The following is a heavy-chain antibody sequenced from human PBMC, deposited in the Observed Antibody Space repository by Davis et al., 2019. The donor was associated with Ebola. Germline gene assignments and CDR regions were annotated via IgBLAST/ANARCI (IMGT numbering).Heavy chain of an antibody. CDR2: ISSSSSYI. J-gene: IGHJ4*02. Sequence: ESLKISCAASGFTFSSYSMNWIRQAPGKGLEWVSSISSSSSYIDYADSAKGRFTISRDNAKNSLFLQMNSLRAEDTAVYYCARRYPLLYSSGWTDYWGQGTLVTVSS. CDR3: ARRYPLLYSSGWTDY. V-gene: IGHV3-21*04. CDR1: GFTFSSYS. D-gene: IGHD6-19*01.